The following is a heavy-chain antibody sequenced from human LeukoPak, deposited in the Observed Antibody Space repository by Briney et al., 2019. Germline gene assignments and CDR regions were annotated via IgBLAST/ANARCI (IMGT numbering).Heavy chain of an antibody. CDR3: ARDYYYGMDV. CDR1: GFIFSSYW. J-gene: IGHJ6*02. Sequence: GGSLRLSCAASGFIFSSYWMTWVRQAPGKGLEWVSRINPDGITTTCADSVKGRFTISRDNAKNTLFLQMNSPRAEDTAVYYCARDYYYGMDVWGQGTTITVSS. CDR2: INPDGITT. V-gene: IGHV3-74*01.